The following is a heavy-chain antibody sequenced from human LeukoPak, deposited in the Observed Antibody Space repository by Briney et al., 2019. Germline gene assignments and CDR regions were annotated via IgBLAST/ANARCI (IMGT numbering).Heavy chain of an antibody. CDR1: GGTFSSYA. V-gene: IGHV1-69*05. Sequence: TVKVSCKASGGTFSSYAISWVRQAPGQGLEWMGRIIPIFGTANYAQKFQGRVTITTDESTSTAYMELSSLRSEDTAVYYCARDPDYYGSGSMDYWGQGTLVTVSS. D-gene: IGHD3-10*01. CDR2: IIPIFGTA. J-gene: IGHJ4*02. CDR3: ARDPDYYGSGSMDY.